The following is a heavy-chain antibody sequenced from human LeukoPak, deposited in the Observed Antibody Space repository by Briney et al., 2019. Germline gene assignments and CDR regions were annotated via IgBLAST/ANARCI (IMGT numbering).Heavy chain of an antibody. Sequence: GGSLRLSCVVSGTSLSNYAMSWVRQAPGKGLEWVSYISERGGSTAYADSVKGRFTISRDNSLNTLYLQMSSLRAEDTAVYFCAKRGIVIRGILVIGYHQEAYHYDYWGQGVLVTVSS. V-gene: IGHV3-23*01. J-gene: IGHJ4*02. CDR3: AKRGIVIRGILVIGYHQEAYHYDY. D-gene: IGHD3-10*01. CDR2: ISERGGST. CDR1: GTSLSNYA.